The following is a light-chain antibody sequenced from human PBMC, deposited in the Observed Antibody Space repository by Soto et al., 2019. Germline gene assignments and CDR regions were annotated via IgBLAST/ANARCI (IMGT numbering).Light chain of an antibody. Sequence: QSVLTQRASVSGSPGQSIAISCTGTSGDVGGYDYVSWYQQHPDKAPKLMIYEVTKRPSWVSNRFSGSKSGNTASLTISGLQPEDEADYYCSSHTSGSTRVFGSGTKVTVL. CDR2: EVT. V-gene: IGLV2-14*01. J-gene: IGLJ1*01. CDR3: SSHTSGSTRV. CDR1: SGDVGGYDY.